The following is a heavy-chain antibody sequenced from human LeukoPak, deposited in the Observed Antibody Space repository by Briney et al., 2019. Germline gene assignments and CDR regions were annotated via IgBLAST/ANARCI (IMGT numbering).Heavy chain of an antibody. V-gene: IGHV4-59*01. D-gene: IGHD3-22*01. CDR1: GGSISSYY. CDR3: ARPRGSSGPLDP. Sequence: PSETLSLTCTVSGGSISSYYWSWIRQPPGRGLEWIGYIYYSGSNNYNPSLKSRVTISVDTSKNQFSLKLSSATAADTAVYYCARPRGSSGPLDPWGQGTLVTVSS. J-gene: IGHJ5*02. CDR2: IYYSGSN.